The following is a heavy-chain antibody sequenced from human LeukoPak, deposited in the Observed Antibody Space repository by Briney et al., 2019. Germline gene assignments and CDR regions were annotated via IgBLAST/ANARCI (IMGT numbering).Heavy chain of an antibody. CDR2: ITWNSGNI. CDR3: AKARRPSVEPSYYFDY. Sequence: GGSLRLSCAASGFTFGDYAMHWVRQAPGKGLEWVSGITWNSGNIGYADSVKGRFTISRDNAKNSLYLQMDSLIPEDMALYYCAKARRPSVEPSYYFDYWGQGTLVTVSS. V-gene: IGHV3-9*03. J-gene: IGHJ4*02. D-gene: IGHD1-14*01. CDR1: GFTFGDYA.